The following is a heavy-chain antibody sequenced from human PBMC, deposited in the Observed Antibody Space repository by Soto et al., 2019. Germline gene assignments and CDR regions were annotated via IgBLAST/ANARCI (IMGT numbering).Heavy chain of an antibody. J-gene: IGHJ4*02. CDR1: GFTFSDHY. D-gene: IGHD3-10*01. CDR3: ASYYYFDY. V-gene: IGHV3-72*01. Sequence: PGGSLRLSCAASGFTFSDHYMDWVRQAPGKGLEWVGRSRNKANGYTTEYAASVKGRFTISRDDSNNSLYLQMNGLKPEDTAVYYCASYYYFDYWGQGALVTVSS. CDR2: SRNKANGYTT.